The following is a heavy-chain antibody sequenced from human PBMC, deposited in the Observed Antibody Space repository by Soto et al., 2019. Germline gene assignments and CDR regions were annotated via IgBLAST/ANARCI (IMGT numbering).Heavy chain of an antibody. CDR2: IIPIFGTA. D-gene: IGHD6-19*01. CDR3: ARGTVQWLFDY. J-gene: IGHJ4*02. Sequence: SVKGSCKASGGTFSSYAISWGRQAPGQGLEWMGGIIPIFGTANYSQKFQGRVTITADKSTSTAYMELSSLRSEDTAVYYCARGTVQWLFDYWGQGTLVTVSS. CDR1: GGTFSSYA. V-gene: IGHV1-69*06.